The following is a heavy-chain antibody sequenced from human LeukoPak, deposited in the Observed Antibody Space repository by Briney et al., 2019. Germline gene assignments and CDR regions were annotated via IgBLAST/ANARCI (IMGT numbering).Heavy chain of an antibody. CDR2: IYYSGST. CDR3: ARSLDCSSTSCYTGGYYYYMDV. V-gene: IGHV4-59*01. J-gene: IGHJ6*03. Sequence: SETLSLTCTVSGGSISSYYWSWIRQPPGKGLEWIGYIYYSGSTNYNPSLKSRVTISVDTSKNQFSLKLSSVTAADTAVYYCARSLDCSSTSCYTGGYYYYMDVWGKGTTVTVSS. CDR1: GGSISSYY. D-gene: IGHD2-2*02.